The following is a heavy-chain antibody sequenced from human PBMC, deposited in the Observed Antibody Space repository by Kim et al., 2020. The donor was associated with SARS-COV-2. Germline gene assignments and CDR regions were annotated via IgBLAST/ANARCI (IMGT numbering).Heavy chain of an antibody. CDR3: VKDTYGSSWSPCVS. CDR1: GFTFTTYA. CDR2: ISSDGTRT. D-gene: IGHD1-26*01. Sequence: GGSLRLSCSTSGFTFTTYAMHWVRQAPGKGLEFVSSISSDGTRTSFADSVKGRFSISRDNSKNTVDLQMSSLRAEDTALYYWVKDTYGSSWSPCVSWGQGTLVTVSS. J-gene: IGHJ5*02. V-gene: IGHV3-64D*06.